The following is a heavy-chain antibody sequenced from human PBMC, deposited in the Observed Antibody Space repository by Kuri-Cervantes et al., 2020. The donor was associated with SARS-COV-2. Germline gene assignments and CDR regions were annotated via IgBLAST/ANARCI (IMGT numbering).Heavy chain of an antibody. J-gene: IGHJ6*03. Sequence: SETLSLTCTVSGGSISSSSYYWGWIRQPPGKGLEWIGSIYHSGSTYYNSPLKSRLTISVDTSTNQFSLKLSSVTAADTAVYYCARAQYSSSWAEGYYYYMDVWGKGTTVTVSS. V-gene: IGHV4-39*01. CDR3: ARAQYSSSWAEGYYYYMDV. CDR2: IYHSGST. CDR1: GGSISSSSYY. D-gene: IGHD6-13*01.